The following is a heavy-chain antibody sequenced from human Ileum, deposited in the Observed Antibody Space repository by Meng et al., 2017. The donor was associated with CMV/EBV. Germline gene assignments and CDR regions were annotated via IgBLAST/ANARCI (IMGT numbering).Heavy chain of an antibody. CDR2: IKQDGSEK. CDR3: ARDRELFV. J-gene: IGHJ6*02. Sequence: GGSLRLSCAASGFTFSRYEMSWVRQAPGKGLEWVANIKQDGSEKYYVDSVKSRFTISRDNAKSSLYLQMHSLGAEDTAGYYCARDRELFVWGQGTTVTVSS. V-gene: IGHV3-7*01. D-gene: IGHD1-26*01. CDR1: GFTFSRYE.